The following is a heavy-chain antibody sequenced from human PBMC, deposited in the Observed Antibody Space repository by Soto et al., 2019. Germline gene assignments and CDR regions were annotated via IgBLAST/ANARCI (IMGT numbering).Heavy chain of an antibody. D-gene: IGHD2-8*01. J-gene: IGHJ6*02. V-gene: IGHV1-69*12. Sequence: QVQLVQSGAEVKKPGSSVKVSCKASGGTFSSYAISWVRQAPGQGLEWMGGIIPIFGTANYAQKFQGRVTITADEAKSTAYMELSSLRSEDTAVYYCARGFLLMVYAIPCYGMDVWGQGTTVTVSS. CDR2: IIPIFGTA. CDR1: GGTFSSYA. CDR3: ARGFLLMVYAIPCYGMDV.